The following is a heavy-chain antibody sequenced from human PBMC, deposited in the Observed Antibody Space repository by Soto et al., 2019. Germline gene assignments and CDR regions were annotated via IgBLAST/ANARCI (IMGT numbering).Heavy chain of an antibody. CDR2: IYYSGST. CDR3: ASVLQTYYYDSSGYYFDY. Sequence: SETLSLTCTVSGGSISSGDYYWSWIRQPPGKGLEWIGYIYYSGSTYYNPSLKSRVTISVDTSKNQFSLKLSSVTAADTAVYYCASVLQTYYYDSSGYYFDYWGQGTLVTSPQ. J-gene: IGHJ4*02. CDR1: GGSISSGDYY. D-gene: IGHD3-22*01. V-gene: IGHV4-30-4*01.